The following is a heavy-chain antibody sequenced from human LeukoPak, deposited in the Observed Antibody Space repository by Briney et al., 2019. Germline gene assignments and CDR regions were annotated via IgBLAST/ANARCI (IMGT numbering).Heavy chain of an antibody. CDR1: GFTFSSYA. Sequence: GGSLRLSCAASGFTFSSYAMHWVRQAPGKGLEWVGVISYDGSNKYYADSVKGRFTISRDNSKNTLYLQMNSLRAEDTAVYYCAKIPAWELLYKYYFDYWGQGTLVTVSS. CDR3: AKIPAWELLYKYYFDY. CDR2: ISYDGSNK. V-gene: IGHV3-30*04. D-gene: IGHD1-26*01. J-gene: IGHJ4*02.